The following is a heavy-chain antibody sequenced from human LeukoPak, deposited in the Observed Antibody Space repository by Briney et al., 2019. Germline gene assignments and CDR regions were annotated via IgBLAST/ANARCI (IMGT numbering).Heavy chain of an antibody. Sequence: GGSLRLSCAASGFTFSSYEMNWVRQAPGKGLEWVSYISSSGSTIYYADSVKGRFTISRDNAKNSLYLQMNSLRAEDTAVYYCARVGSITGSSFYYWGQGTLVTVSS. CDR2: ISSSGSTI. V-gene: IGHV3-48*03. CDR1: GFTFSSYE. CDR3: ARVGSITGSSFYY. D-gene: IGHD1-14*01. J-gene: IGHJ4*02.